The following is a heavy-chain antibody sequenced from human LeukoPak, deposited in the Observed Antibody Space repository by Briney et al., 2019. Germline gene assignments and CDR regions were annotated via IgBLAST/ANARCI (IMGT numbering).Heavy chain of an antibody. CDR2: INAGNGNT. D-gene: IGHD5-24*01. CDR1: GYTFNSYA. J-gene: IGHJ4*02. CDR3: ARDTLEMATIQLDY. V-gene: IGHV1-3*01. Sequence: ASVKVSCKASGYTFNSYAMHWVRQAPGQRLEWMGWINAGNGNTKYSQKFQGRVTITRDTSASTAYMELSSLRSEDTAVYYCARDTLEMATIQLDYWGQGTLVTVSS.